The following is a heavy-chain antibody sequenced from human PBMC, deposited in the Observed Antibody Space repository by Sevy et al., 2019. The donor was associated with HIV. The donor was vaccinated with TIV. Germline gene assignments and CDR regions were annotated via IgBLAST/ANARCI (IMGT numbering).Heavy chain of an antibody. CDR1: GGSFTTFV. CDR3: ARPQYDSTGYYPLYFYAMDV. V-gene: IGHV1-69*13. CDR2: IVTDIGPA. J-gene: IGHJ6*02. D-gene: IGHD3-22*01. Sequence: ASVKVSCKASGGSFTTFVLNWVRLAPGQGLEWMGGIVTDIGPAKYAQKFQGRVTITADESTSTTYMELSSLRSEDTAIYYCARPQYDSTGYYPLYFYAMDVWGQGTTVTVSS.